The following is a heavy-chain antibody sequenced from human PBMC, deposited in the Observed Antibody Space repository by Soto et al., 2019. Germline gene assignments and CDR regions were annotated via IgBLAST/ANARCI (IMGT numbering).Heavy chain of an antibody. CDR2: ISHLGNT. CDR3: VRGCGYDPFDY. J-gene: IGHJ4*02. CDR1: GASISCGGFS. Sequence: PSETLSLTCTVSGASISCGGFSWSWIRQSPGKGLEWIGYISHLGNTYFPPYLKSRLTMSIDRSRNQFSLNLSSVTAADRAVYYCVRGCGYDPFDYWGQGVLVTVSS. V-gene: IGHV4-30-2*06. D-gene: IGHD5-12*01.